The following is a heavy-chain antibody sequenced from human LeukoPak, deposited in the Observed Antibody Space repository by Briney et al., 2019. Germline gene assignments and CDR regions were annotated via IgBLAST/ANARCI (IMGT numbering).Heavy chain of an antibody. CDR3: TRSQYYGMDV. Sequence: ASVKVSCKASGYTFTGQYMHWVRQAPGQGLEWMGWINPNSGGTNYAQKFQGRVTMTRDTSTSTVYMELRSLRSEDTAVYYCTRSQYYGMDVWGQGTTVTVSS. V-gene: IGHV1-2*02. CDR2: INPNSGGT. J-gene: IGHJ6*02. CDR1: GYTFTGQY.